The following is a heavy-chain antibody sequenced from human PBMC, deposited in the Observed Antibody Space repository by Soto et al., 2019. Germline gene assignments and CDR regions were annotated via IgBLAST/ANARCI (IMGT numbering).Heavy chain of an antibody. V-gene: IGHV4-61*01. Sequence: PSETLSLTCTVSGGSISSGSYYWSWFRQPPGKGLEWIGYIYYSGSTNYNPSLKSRVTISVDTSKNQFSLKLSSVTAADTAVYYCARLSYFNSGWYDSDWFDPWGQGTLVTVSS. D-gene: IGHD6-19*01. CDR3: ARLSYFNSGWYDSDWFDP. CDR1: GGSISSGSYY. CDR2: IYYSGST. J-gene: IGHJ5*02.